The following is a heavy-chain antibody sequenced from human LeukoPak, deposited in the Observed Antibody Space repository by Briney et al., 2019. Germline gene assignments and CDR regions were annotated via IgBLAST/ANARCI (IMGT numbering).Heavy chain of an antibody. J-gene: IGHJ4*02. CDR1: GYTFTSYG. V-gene: IGHV1-18*01. CDR3: ARDSVGYCSGGSCYADY. Sequence: ASVKVSCKASGYTFTSYGISWVRQAPGQGLEWMGWISAYNGNTNYAQKLQGRVAMTTDTSTSTAYMELRSLRSDDTAVYYCARDSVGYCSGGSCYADYWGQGTLVTVSS. CDR2: ISAYNGNT. D-gene: IGHD2-15*01.